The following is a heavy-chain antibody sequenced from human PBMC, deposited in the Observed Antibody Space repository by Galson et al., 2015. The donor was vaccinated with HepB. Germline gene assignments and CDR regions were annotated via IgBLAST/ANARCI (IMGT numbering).Heavy chain of an antibody. CDR2: ISYDGSNK. CDR3: ARDYGGNPVADAFDI. J-gene: IGHJ3*02. D-gene: IGHD4-23*01. V-gene: IGHV3-30*04. CDR1: GFTFSSYA. Sequence: SLRLSCAASGFTFSSYAMHWVRQAPGKGLEWVAVISYDGSNKYYADSVKGRFTISRDNSKNTLYLQMNSLRAEDTAVYYCARDYGGNPVADAFDIWGQGTMVTVSS.